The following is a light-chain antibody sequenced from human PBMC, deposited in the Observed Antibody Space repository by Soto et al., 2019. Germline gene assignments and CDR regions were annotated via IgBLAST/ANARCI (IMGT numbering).Light chain of an antibody. CDR2: ATS. CDR3: QHFGYPQWT. V-gene: IGKV3-20*01. Sequence: ELVLTQSPGTLSLSPGDSAALSCKASQIGSSNYLSWYQQKSGQAPRLLIYATSTRAPGIPDRFSGSGSATDFSLIISRLEPEDSAVYYCQHFGYPQWTFGRGTKVDI. CDR1: QIGSSNY. J-gene: IGKJ1*01.